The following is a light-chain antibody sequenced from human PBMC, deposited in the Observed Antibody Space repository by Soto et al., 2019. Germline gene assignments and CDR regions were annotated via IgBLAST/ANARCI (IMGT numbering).Light chain of an antibody. V-gene: IGKV4-1*01. CDR2: WAS. CDR1: QSVLYSSNNKNY. CDR3: QQYYSTPPT. J-gene: IGKJ2*01. Sequence: DIVMTQSPDSLAVSLGERATINCKSSQSVLYSSNNKNYLAWYQQKPEPPPKLLIYWASTRESGVPDRFSGSGSGTDFTLTISSLQAEDVAVYYCQQYYSTPPTFGQGTKLEIK.